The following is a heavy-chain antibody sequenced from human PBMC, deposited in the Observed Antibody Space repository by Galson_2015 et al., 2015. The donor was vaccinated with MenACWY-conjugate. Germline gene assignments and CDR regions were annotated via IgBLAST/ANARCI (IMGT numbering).Heavy chain of an antibody. J-gene: IGHJ4*02. Sequence: SLRLSCAASGFIFRNTGMNWVRQAPGKGLEWVSYISATGTVIYYADSVKGRFTISRDNAKNSLDLQMNSLRAEDTAVYYCVRGTSIAAGPNDYWGQGTLVTVSS. CDR2: ISATGTVI. V-gene: IGHV3-48*01. D-gene: IGHD6-13*01. CDR1: GFIFRNTG. CDR3: VRGTSIAAGPNDY.